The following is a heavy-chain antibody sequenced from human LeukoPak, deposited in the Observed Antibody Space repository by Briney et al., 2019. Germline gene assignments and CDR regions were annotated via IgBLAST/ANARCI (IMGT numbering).Heavy chain of an antibody. V-gene: IGHV1-69*04. Sequence: SVKVSCKASGGTFSSYAISWVRQAPGQGLEWMGRIIPILGIANYAQKFQGRVTITADKSTSAAYMELSSLRSEDTAVYYCADGYCSGGCCEWVFDYWGQGTLVTVSS. CDR2: IIPILGIA. CDR3: ADGYCSGGCCEWVFDY. D-gene: IGHD2-15*01. CDR1: GGTFSSYA. J-gene: IGHJ4*02.